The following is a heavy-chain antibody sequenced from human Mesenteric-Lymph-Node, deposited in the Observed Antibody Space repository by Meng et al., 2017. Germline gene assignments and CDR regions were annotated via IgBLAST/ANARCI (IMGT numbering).Heavy chain of an antibody. D-gene: IGHD6-19*01. V-gene: IGHV3-21*04. CDR2: ISSSSSYI. CDR1: GFTFSSYS. Sequence: GESLKISCAASGFTFSSYSMNWVRQAPGKGLEWVSSISSSSSYIYYADSVKGRFTISRDNAKNSLYLQMNSLRAEDTAVYYCAKKLSGSGWYFDYWGQGTLVTVSS. CDR3: AKKLSGSGWYFDY. J-gene: IGHJ4*02.